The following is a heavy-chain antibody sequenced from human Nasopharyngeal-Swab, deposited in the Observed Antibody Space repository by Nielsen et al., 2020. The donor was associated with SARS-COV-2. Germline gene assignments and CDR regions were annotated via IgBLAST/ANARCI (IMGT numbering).Heavy chain of an antibody. D-gene: IGHD3-10*01. CDR2: ITSRGTYI. J-gene: IGHJ4*02. Sequence: GREAPGKGREWVSSITSRGTYIYYADSAKGRFTISRDNAKQSVDLQMNDLRDEDTALYFCAGRSATSGTFDYWGQGTLVTVSS. V-gene: IGHV3-21*01. CDR3: AGRSATSGTFDY.